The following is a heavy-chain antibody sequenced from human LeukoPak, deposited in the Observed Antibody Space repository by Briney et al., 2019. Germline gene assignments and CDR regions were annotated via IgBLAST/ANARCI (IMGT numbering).Heavy chain of an antibody. D-gene: IGHD1-26*01. J-gene: IGHJ4*02. CDR3: TTDGVGVEGATYDN. V-gene: IGHV3-15*01. CDR1: GFTFINAW. Sequence: GGSLRLSCAASGFTFINAWMAWVRQAPGKGLEWVGRIKAKAHGGTIEYAAPVKGRFTISGDDSKNTLYLQMNSLKTEDTAVYYCTTDGVGVEGATYDNWGQGTLVSVSS. CDR2: IKAKAHGGTI.